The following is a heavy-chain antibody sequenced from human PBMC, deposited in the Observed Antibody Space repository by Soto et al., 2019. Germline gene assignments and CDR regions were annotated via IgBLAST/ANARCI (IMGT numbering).Heavy chain of an antibody. D-gene: IGHD1-26*01. CDR3: AADGRKGPDYYYGMDV. J-gene: IGHJ6*02. Sequence: SVKVSCKASGFTFTSSAVQWVRQARGQRLEWIGWIVVGSGNTNYAQKFQERVTITRDMSTSTAYMEPSSLRSEDTAVYYCAADGRKGPDYYYGMDVWGQGTTVTVSS. CDR2: IVVGSGNT. V-gene: IGHV1-58*01. CDR1: GFTFTSSA.